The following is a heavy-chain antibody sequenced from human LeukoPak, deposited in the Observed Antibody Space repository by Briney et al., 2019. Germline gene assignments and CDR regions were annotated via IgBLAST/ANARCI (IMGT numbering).Heavy chain of an antibody. CDR2: IYYSGST. D-gene: IGHD3-3*01. J-gene: IGHJ5*02. V-gene: IGHV4-59*01. Sequence: LGTLCLTCTVCGGSISSYNWSLVREPPGKGLEWIGDIYYSGSTKYNPSLTSRVTISVETSKNKFSLRRSSVTAAETGVYYCAGSPYYHFWSGYPRCGTNWFDPWTQGTLVTVSS. CDR1: GGSISSYN. CDR3: AGSPYYHFWSGYPRCGTNWFDP.